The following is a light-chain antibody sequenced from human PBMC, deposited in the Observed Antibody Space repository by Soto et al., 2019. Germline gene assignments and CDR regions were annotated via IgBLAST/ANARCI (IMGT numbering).Light chain of an antibody. CDR1: QSISRG. V-gene: IGKV3-15*01. CDR3: QQYDNWPPIT. J-gene: IGKJ5*01. CDR2: DSS. Sequence: EIVMTQSPATLSVSPGERATLSCRASQSISRGVAWYQQKPGQAPTLLIHDSSTRATGIPARFSGSGSGTEFTLTISSLQSEDFAVYYCQQYDNWPPITFGQGTRLESK.